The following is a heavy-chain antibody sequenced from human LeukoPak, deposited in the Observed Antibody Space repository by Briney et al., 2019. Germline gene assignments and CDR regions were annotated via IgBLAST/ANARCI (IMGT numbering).Heavy chain of an antibody. Sequence: GGSLRLSCAASGFTFSSYSMNWVRQAPGKGLEWVSSISSSSSYIYYADSVEGRFTISRDNAKNSLYLQMNSLRAEDTAVYYCARGGFGSSSLDWFDPWGQGTLVTVSS. CDR1: GFTFSSYS. CDR2: ISSSSSYI. J-gene: IGHJ5*02. V-gene: IGHV3-21*01. D-gene: IGHD6-6*01. CDR3: ARGGFGSSSLDWFDP.